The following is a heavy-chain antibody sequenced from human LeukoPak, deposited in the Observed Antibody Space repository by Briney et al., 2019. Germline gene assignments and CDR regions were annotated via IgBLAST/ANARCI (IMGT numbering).Heavy chain of an antibody. CDR1: GSTFTSYS. V-gene: IGHV3-21*01. J-gene: IGHJ4*02. D-gene: IGHD3-9*01. CDR3: ARLYDILTGAFDY. CDR2: ISSSSSYI. Sequence: AGGSLRLSCAASGSTFTSYSMNWVRQAPGKGLEWVSSISSSSSYIYYADSVKGRFTISRDNAKNSLYLQMSSLRAEDTAIYYCARLYDILTGAFDYWGQGTLVTVSS.